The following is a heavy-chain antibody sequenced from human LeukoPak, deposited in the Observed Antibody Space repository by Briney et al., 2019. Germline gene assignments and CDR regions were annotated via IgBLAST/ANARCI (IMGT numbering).Heavy chain of an antibody. CDR3: AKDEWELLDYFDY. D-gene: IGHD1-26*01. Sequence: GGSLRLSCAASGFTFSSYAMSWVRQAPGKGLEWVSAISGSGGSTYYADSVKGRFTISGDNSKNTLYLQMNSLRAEDTAVYYCAKDEWELLDYFDYWGQGTLVTVSS. V-gene: IGHV3-23*01. J-gene: IGHJ4*02. CDR1: GFTFSSYA. CDR2: ISGSGGST.